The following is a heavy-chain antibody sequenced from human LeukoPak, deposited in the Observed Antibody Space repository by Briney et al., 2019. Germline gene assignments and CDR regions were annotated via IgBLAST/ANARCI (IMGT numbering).Heavy chain of an antibody. V-gene: IGHV4-59*01. J-gene: IGHJ4*02. CDR2: INYSGNT. CDR1: GGSINSYY. Sequence: SETLSLTCTVSGGSINSYYWSWIRQPPGKGLEWIGYINYSGNTDYNPSLKSRVTISVDTSKHQFSLKVISVTAADTAVYYCAREGRQDYVYFDYWGQGTLVTVSS. D-gene: IGHD4-17*01. CDR3: AREGRQDYVYFDY.